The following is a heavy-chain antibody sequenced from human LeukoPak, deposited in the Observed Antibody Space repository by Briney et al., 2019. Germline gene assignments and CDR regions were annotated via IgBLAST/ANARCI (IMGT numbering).Heavy chain of an antibody. V-gene: IGHV3-7*01. CDR1: GFSFRDYW. CDR3: VTSWVRQQRDF. D-gene: IGHD3-10*01. CDR2: IEPDGSGK. Sequence: RGSLRLSCAASGFSFRDYWMSWVRQAPGKGLEWVADIEPDGSGKTYVDSVKGRFTISRDNAQRSLYLQMDTLTAEDTAVYYCVTSWVRQQRDFWGQGALVTVSS. J-gene: IGHJ4*02.